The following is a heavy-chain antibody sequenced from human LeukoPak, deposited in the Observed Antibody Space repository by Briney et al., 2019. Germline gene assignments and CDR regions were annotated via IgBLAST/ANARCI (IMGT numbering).Heavy chain of an antibody. D-gene: IGHD3-10*01. V-gene: IGHV3-53*01. CDR1: GFTVSSNY. J-gene: IGHJ4*02. Sequence: GGSLRLSCAASGFTVSSNYMSWVRQAPGKGLEWVSVIYSGGSTYYADSVKGRFTISRDNSKNTLYLQMNSLRAEDTAVYYCAREQITMVRGVILIWGQGTLVTVSS. CDR3: AREQITMVRGVILI. CDR2: IYSGGST.